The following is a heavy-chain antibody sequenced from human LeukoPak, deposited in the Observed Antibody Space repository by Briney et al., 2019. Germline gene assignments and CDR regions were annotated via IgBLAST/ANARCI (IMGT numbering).Heavy chain of an antibody. CDR3: ARNPETLDAFDI. CDR1: GGSISSYY. Sequence: PSETLSLTCTVSGGSISSYYWSWIRQPPGKGLEWIGYIYYSRSTNYNPSLKSRVTISVDTSKNQFSLKLSSVTAADTAVYYCARNPETLDAFDIWGQGTMVTVSS. V-gene: IGHV4-59*01. CDR2: IYYSRST. J-gene: IGHJ3*02.